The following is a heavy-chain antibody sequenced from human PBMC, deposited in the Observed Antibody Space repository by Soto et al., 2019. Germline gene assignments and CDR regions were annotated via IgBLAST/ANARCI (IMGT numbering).Heavy chain of an antibody. D-gene: IGHD6-19*01. CDR1: GFTFSSYG. J-gene: IGHJ4*02. Sequence: SGGSLRLSCAASGFTFSSYGMHWVRQAPGKGLEWVAVISYDGSNKYYADSVKGRFTISRDNSKNTLYLQMNSLRAEDTAVYYCAKPSSGWFLHYFDYWGQGTLVTVSS. V-gene: IGHV3-30*18. CDR2: ISYDGSNK. CDR3: AKPSSGWFLHYFDY.